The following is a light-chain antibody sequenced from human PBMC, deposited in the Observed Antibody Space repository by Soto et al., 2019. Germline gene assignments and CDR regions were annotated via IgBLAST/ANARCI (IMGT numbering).Light chain of an antibody. CDR2: SAS. CDR3: QKYSSAPFT. Sequence: DLQMTQSPSSLSASVGDRVTITCRASKGISNYVAWYQQKPGTAPKVLISSASTLQSGIPSRFSGSGFGTDFTLNISSLQPEDVATYYCQKYSSAPFTFGPGTKVEIK. V-gene: IGKV1-27*01. J-gene: IGKJ3*01. CDR1: KGISNY.